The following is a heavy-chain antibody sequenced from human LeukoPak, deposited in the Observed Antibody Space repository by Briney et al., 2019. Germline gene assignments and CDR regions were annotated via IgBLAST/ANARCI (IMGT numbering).Heavy chain of an antibody. CDR3: AKDLTMIDALDI. J-gene: IGHJ3*02. CDR2: IICSGGST. V-gene: IGHV3-23*01. D-gene: IGHD3-22*01. Sequence: SAIICSGGSTYYADSVKGRFTISRDNSKNTLYLQMNSLRAEDTAVYYCAKDLTMIDALDIWGQGTMVTVSS.